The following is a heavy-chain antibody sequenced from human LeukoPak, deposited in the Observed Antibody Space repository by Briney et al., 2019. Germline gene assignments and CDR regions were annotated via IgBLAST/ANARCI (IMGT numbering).Heavy chain of an antibody. D-gene: IGHD6-19*01. CDR1: GGSISSYY. V-gene: IGHV4-59*01. CDR2: IYYGGST. J-gene: IGHJ4*02. Sequence: ESSETLSLTCTVSGGSISSYYWSWIRQPPGKGLEWIGYIYYGGSTNYNPSLKSRVTISVDTSKNQFSLKLSSVTAADTAVYYCARGPKPSSGWYSRIDYWGQGTLVTVSS. CDR3: ARGPKPSSGWYSRIDY.